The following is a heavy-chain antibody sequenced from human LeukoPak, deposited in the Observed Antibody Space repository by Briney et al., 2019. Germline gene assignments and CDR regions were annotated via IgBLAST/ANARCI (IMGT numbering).Heavy chain of an antibody. D-gene: IGHD3-10*01. Sequence: SETLSLTCAVYGGSFSGYYWSWIRQPPGKGLEWIGEINHSGSTNYNPSLKSRVTISVDTSKNQFSLKLSSVTAADTAVYYCARCGSGSYEFWFDPWGQGTLVTVSS. CDR1: GGSFSGYY. CDR3: ARCGSGSYEFWFDP. V-gene: IGHV4-34*01. J-gene: IGHJ5*02. CDR2: INHSGST.